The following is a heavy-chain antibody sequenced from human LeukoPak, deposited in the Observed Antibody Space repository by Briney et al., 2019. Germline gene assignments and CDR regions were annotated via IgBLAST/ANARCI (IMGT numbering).Heavy chain of an antibody. D-gene: IGHD6-6*01. CDR3: ARSGIAAPYYYYMDV. CDR2: IYHSGST. J-gene: IGHJ6*03. Sequence: SETLSLTCAVSGYSIGSGYYWGWIRQPPGKGLEWIGSIYHSGSTYYNPSLKSRVTISVGTSKNQFSLKLSSVTAADTAVYYCARSGIAAPYYYYMDVWGKGTTVTVSS. V-gene: IGHV4-38-2*01. CDR1: GYSIGSGYY.